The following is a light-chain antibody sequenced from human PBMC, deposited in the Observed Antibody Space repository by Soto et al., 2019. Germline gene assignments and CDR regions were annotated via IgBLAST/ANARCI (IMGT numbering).Light chain of an antibody. V-gene: IGKV3-11*01. CDR2: GAS. CDR1: QSVGSS. J-gene: IGKJ1*01. CDR3: QQYAVWPPQT. Sequence: EIVLTQSPGTLSFSPGPRATLSPRASQSVGSSLSWYQQKPGQAPRLLFYGASNRATAIPDRFSGSGFGTDFTLTISSLQPEDFAVYYCQQYAVWPPQTFGQGTKVDI.